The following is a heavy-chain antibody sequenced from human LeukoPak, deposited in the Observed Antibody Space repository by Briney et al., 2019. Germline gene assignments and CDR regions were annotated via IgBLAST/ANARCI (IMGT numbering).Heavy chain of an antibody. CDR1: AFTFSDYW. CDR2: IREDGSEK. CDR3: ARVDRFGESTHYFDD. J-gene: IGHJ4*02. Sequence: GGSLRLSCTTSAFTFSDYWMSWVRQTPGKALEWVANIREDGSEKYYVDSVKGRFTISRDNAKNSLYLQMSSLRAEDTAVYYCARVDRFGESTHYFDDWGQGSLVTVSS. V-gene: IGHV3-7*01. D-gene: IGHD3-10*01.